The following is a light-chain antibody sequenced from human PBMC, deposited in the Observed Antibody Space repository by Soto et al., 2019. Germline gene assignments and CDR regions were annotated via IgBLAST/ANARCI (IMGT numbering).Light chain of an antibody. CDR1: QSVSSY. V-gene: IGKV3-11*01. Sequence: EIVLTQSPATLSLSPGERATLSCRASQSVSSYLAWYQQKPGQAPRLLISDASNRATGIPARFSGSGSGTDFTLTVSSLEPEDFAVYYWQQRSDWPLTFGGGTKVEI. CDR2: DAS. J-gene: IGKJ4*01. CDR3: QQRSDWPLT.